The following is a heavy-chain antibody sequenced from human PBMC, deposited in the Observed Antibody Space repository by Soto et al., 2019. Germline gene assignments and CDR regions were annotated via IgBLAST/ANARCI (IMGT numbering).Heavy chain of an antibody. J-gene: IGHJ4*02. V-gene: IGHV1-18*01. CDR2: ISAYNGNT. CDR3: VRDLDGSGSYYTDY. CDR1: GYMFISYG. D-gene: IGHD3-10*01. Sequence: ASVKVSCKASGYMFISYGINWVRQAPGQGLEWMGWISAYNGNTKYAQNLQGRVTMTTDTSTSTAYMEMRSLRSDHTAVYYCVRDLDGSGSYYTDYWGPGTLVTVSS.